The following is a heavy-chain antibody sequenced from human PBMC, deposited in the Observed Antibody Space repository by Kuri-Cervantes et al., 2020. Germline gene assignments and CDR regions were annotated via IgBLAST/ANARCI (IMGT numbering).Heavy chain of an antibody. CDR2: ISYDGSNK. CDR1: GFTLNDHA. D-gene: IGHD6-19*01. CDR3: AKDPVPRGGWYYFDY. V-gene: IGHV3-30*04. J-gene: IGHJ4*02. Sequence: GGSLRLSCVASGFTLNDHAMHWVRQAPGKGLEWVAVISYDGSNKYYADSVKGRFTISRDNSKNTLYLQMNSLRAEDTAVYYCAKDPVPRGGWYYFDYWGQGTLVTVSS.